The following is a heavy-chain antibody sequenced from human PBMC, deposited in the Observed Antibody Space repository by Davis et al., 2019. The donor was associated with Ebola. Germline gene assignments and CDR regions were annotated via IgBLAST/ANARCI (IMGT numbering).Heavy chain of an antibody. CDR1: GGSVSSGSYY. J-gene: IGHJ6*04. CDR2: IYYSGST. CDR3: ARDKGFDYGDYYYYYGMDV. D-gene: IGHD4-17*01. Sequence: SETLSLTCTVSGGSVSSGSYYWSWIRQPPGKGLEWIGYIYYSGSTNYNPSLKSRVTISVDTSKNQFSLKLSSVTAADTAVYYCARDKGFDYGDYYYYYGMDVWGKGTTVTVSS. V-gene: IGHV4-61*01.